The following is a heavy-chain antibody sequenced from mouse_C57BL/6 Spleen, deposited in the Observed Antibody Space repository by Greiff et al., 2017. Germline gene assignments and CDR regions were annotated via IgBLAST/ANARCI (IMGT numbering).Heavy chain of an antibody. D-gene: IGHD1-1*01. CDR3: ARAYYGSSPHFDY. CDR1: GYSIPSGYD. J-gene: IGHJ2*01. Sequence: PLKESGPGMVKPSQSLSLTCTVPGYSIPSGYDWHWIRHFPGNKLDWMGYISYSGSTNYNPSLKSRISITHDTSKNHFFLKLNSVTTEDTATYYCARAYYGSSPHFDYWGQGTTLTVSS. CDR2: ISYSGST. V-gene: IGHV3-1*01.